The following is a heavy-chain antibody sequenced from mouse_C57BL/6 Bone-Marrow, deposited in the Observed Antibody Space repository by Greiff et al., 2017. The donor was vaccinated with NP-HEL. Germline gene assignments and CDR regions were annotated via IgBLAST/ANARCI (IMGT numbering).Heavy chain of an antibody. Sequence: QVQLQQPGAELVMPGASVKLSCKASGYTFTSYWMHWVKQRPGQGLEWIGEIDPSDSYTNYNQKFKGKSTLTVDKSSSTAYMQLSSLTSEDSAVYYCAHYGNPGGFAYWGQGTLVTVSA. D-gene: IGHD2-1*01. CDR3: AHYGNPGGFAY. J-gene: IGHJ3*01. CDR1: GYTFTSYW. V-gene: IGHV1-69*01. CDR2: IDPSDSYT.